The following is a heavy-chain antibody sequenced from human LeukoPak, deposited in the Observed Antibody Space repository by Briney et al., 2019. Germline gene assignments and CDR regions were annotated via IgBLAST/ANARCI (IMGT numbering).Heavy chain of an antibody. CDR2: MYYSGST. CDR3: ARDLNRRVGATPFDH. J-gene: IGHJ4*02. V-gene: IGHV4-39*07. CDR1: GGSISSRSYY. Sequence: TSETLSLTCTVSGGSISSRSYYWGWIRQHPGEGLEWIGSMYYSGSTYYNPSLKSRVTISVDKSKNQFSLKLSSVTAADTAVYYCARDLNRRVGATPFDHWGQGTLVTVSS. D-gene: IGHD1-26*01.